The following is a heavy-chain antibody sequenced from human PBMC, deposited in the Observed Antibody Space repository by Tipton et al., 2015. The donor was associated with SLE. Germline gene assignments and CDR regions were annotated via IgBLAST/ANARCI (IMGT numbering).Heavy chain of an antibody. CDR2: IYHSGST. J-gene: IGHJ3*02. CDR1: GGSISSSNW. V-gene: IGHV4-4*02. D-gene: IGHD3-10*01. Sequence: SLRLSCAVSGGSISSSNWWSWVRQPPGKGLEWIGEIYHSGSTNYNPSLKSRVTISVDKSKNQFSLKLSSVTAADTAVYYCAREKRNGSGSPSDIWGQGTMVTVSS. CDR3: AREKRNGSGSPSDI.